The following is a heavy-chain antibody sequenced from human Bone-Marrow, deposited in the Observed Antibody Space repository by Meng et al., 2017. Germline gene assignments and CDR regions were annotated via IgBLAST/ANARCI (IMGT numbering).Heavy chain of an antibody. D-gene: IGHD3-3*01. J-gene: IGHJ5*02. CDR1: GCSISSGDYS. CDR2: IYYTGTT. Sequence: QVQLQESGPGLVKPSQTLCLTCTVSGCSISSGDYSWSWIRQPPGKGLEWIGYIYYTGTTYYNPSLKSQLTISVDTSKNQFSLNLTSVTAADTDVYYCARDTDFWSASNWFDPWGPGTLVTVSS. V-gene: IGHV4-30-4*01. CDR3: ARDTDFWSASNWFDP.